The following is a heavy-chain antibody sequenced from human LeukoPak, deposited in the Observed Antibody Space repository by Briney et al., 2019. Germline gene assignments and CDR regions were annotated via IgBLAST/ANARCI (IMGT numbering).Heavy chain of an antibody. Sequence: KPSDTLSLTCTLSGGSISTYYWSWIRQPPGKGLEWIGYIYHSGSTNYNPSLKSRVTIPVDTSKNQFSLKLSSVTAADTAVYYCARGGGYASPIGYWGQGALVTVSS. J-gene: IGHJ4*02. V-gene: IGHV4-59*01. D-gene: IGHD5-12*01. CDR3: ARGGGYASPIGY. CDR2: IYHSGST. CDR1: GGSISTYY.